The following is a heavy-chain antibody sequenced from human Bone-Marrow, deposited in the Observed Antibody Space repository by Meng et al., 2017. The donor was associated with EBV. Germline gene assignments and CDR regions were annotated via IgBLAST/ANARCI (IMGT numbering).Heavy chain of an antibody. J-gene: IGHJ4*02. V-gene: IGHV4-4*02. CDR1: GASISGSNW. D-gene: IGHD5-24*01. CDR3: ARGNAYNVPSFDY. Sequence: QVQVQESGPGRVEPSGTLSLTCAVSGASISGSNWWSWVRQPPGKGLEWIGEIWHGGNTNYNPSLKSRVTISVDKSGNQFSLNLNSVTAADTAVYYCARGNAYNVPSFDYWGQGTLVTVSS. CDR2: IWHGGNT.